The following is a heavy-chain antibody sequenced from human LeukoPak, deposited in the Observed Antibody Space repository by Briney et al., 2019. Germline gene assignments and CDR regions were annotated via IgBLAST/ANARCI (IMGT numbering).Heavy chain of an antibody. V-gene: IGHV4-59*01. Sequence: SETLTLTFSVSGASISSNYWGWFRKPPGKGLEWIEYIYYSGSTNYTPSLKSRVSISVDTSKDQFSLKRSSVTAADMAVYYCAGDRGWGIDYWGQGTLVTVSS. CDR3: AGDRGWGIDY. J-gene: IGHJ4*02. CDR2: IYYSGST. D-gene: IGHD3-16*01. CDR1: GASISSNY.